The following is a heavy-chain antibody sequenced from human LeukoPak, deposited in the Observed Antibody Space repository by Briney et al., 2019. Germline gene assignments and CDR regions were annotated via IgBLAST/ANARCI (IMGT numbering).Heavy chain of an antibody. J-gene: IGHJ5*02. CDR1: GGTFSSYA. CDR3: ARDKYQLLGWFDP. CDR2: IIPIFGTA. D-gene: IGHD2-2*01. Sequence: ASVKVSCKASGGTFSSYAISWVRQAPGQGLEWMGGIIPIFGTANYAQKFQGRATITTDESTSTAYMELSSLRSEDTAVYYWARDKYQLLGWFDPWGQGTLVTVSS. V-gene: IGHV1-69*05.